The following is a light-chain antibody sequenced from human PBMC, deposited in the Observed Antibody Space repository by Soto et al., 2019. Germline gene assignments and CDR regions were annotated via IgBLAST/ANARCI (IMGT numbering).Light chain of an antibody. CDR3: QQYDNWPPCT. CDR2: AAS. V-gene: IGKV3D-15*01. J-gene: IGKJ1*01. CDR1: QTIRSN. Sequence: EIGMTQSPATLSVSPGERATLSCRASQTIRSNLAGYQQKPGQAPRLLIYAASNRAIGIPARFSGSGSGTEFTRTISSLQSEDFAGYYCQQYDNWPPCTFGQGNQGDIK.